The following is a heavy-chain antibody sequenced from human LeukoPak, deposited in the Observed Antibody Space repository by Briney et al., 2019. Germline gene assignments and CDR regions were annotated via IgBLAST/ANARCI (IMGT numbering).Heavy chain of an antibody. CDR1: GGPISSYY. CDR2: IYYSGST. D-gene: IGHD1-7*01. CDR3: ARSLELAFDI. J-gene: IGHJ3*02. V-gene: IGHV4-59*01. Sequence: PSETLSLTCTVSGGPISSYYWSWIRQPPGKGLEWIGYIYYSGSTNYNPSLKSRVTISVDTSKNQFSLKLSSVTAADTAVYYCARSLELAFDIWGQGTMVTVSS.